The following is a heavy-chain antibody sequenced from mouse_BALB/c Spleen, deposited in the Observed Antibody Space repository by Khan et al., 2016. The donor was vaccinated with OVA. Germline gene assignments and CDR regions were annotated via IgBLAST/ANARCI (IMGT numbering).Heavy chain of an antibody. D-gene: IGHD1-1*01. CDR2: IDPADGKT. V-gene: IGHV14-3*02. CDR1: GFSIKDTY. Sequence: VQLQQSGAELVKPGASVKLSCTASGFSIKDTYIHWVKQRPEQGLEWIGRIDPADGKTENDPKFQGKATIKADTSSHTAYLQLSSLTSEDTAVYYCGRFLSHLCGSGWCVYWGQGTLVTVSA. J-gene: IGHJ3*01. CDR3: GRFLSHLCGSGWCVY.